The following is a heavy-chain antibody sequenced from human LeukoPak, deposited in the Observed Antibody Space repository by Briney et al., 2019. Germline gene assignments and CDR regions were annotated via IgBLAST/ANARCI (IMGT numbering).Heavy chain of an antibody. J-gene: IGHJ4*02. D-gene: IGHD5-12*01. V-gene: IGHV3-21*01. Sequence: PGGSLRLSCAASGFTFSSYAMSWVRHAPGKGLEWVSCISSSSRYIYYADSVKGRFTISRDNAKNSLNLQMNSLRAEDTAVYYCAREGDSGYVELDSWGQGTLVTVSS. CDR2: ISSSSRYI. CDR3: AREGDSGYVELDS. CDR1: GFTFSSYA.